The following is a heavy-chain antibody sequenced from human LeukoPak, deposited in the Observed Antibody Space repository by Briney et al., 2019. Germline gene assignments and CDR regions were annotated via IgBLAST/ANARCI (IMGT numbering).Heavy chain of an antibody. CDR3: ASFLVKQWLLPFDY. V-gene: IGHV4-34*01. CDR2: VNHSGGT. D-gene: IGHD6-19*01. Sequence: SEPLSLTCAVYGGPFSGYYWTWIRQPPGKGLEWIGEVNHSGGTNYTPSLKSRVTISVDTTKNQFSLKLSSVTAADTAVYYCASFLVKQWLLPFDYWGQGTLVTVSS. CDR1: GGPFSGYY. J-gene: IGHJ4*02.